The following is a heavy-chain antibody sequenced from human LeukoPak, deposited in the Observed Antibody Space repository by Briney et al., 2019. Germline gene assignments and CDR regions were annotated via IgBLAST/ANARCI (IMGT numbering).Heavy chain of an antibody. Sequence: GESLKISCKGSGYRFTNNWIGWVRQMPGKGLEWMGIIYPGDSDAKYTPSFQGQVTFSVDKSISTAYLHWSSLKASDTAIYYCARDAYSSGWAFDYWGQGTLVTVSS. V-gene: IGHV5-51*01. CDR2: IYPGDSDA. J-gene: IGHJ4*02. D-gene: IGHD6-25*01. CDR3: ARDAYSSGWAFDY. CDR1: GYRFTNNW.